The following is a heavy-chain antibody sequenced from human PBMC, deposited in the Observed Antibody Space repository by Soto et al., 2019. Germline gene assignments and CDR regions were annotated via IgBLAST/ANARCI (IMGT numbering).Heavy chain of an antibody. CDR3: ARSMAVAGNGDY. D-gene: IGHD6-19*01. CDR2: ISYDGSNK. CDR1: GFTFSSYA. V-gene: IGHV3-30-3*01. Sequence: QVQLVESGGGVVQPGRSLRLSCAASGFTFSSYAMHWVRQAPGKGLEWVAVISYDGSNKYYADSVKGRFTISRDNSKNTLYLQMNSLRAEDTAVYYCARSMAVAGNGDYWGQGTLVTVSS. J-gene: IGHJ4*02.